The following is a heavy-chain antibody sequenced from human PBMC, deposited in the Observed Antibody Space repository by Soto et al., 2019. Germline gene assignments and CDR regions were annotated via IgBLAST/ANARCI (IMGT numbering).Heavy chain of an antibody. CDR2: INHSGST. V-gene: IGHV4-34*01. J-gene: IGHJ4*02. D-gene: IGHD2-15*01. Sequence: QVQLQQWGAGLLKPSETLSLTCAVYGGSFSGYYWSWIRQPPGKGLEWIGEINHSGSTNYNPSLKSRVTIAVDTSKNQFSLKLSSVTAADTAVYYCARALVVAASPFDYWGQGTLVTVSS. CDR1: GGSFSGYY. CDR3: ARALVVAASPFDY.